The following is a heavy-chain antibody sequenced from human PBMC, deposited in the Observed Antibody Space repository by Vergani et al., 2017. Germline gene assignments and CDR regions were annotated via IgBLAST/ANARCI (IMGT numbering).Heavy chain of an antibody. D-gene: IGHD6-19*01. CDR2: ISYDGSNK. CDR1: GFTFSSYG. CDR3: AKDKEQWLVTRYYYGMDV. V-gene: IGHV3-30*19. J-gene: IGHJ6*02. Sequence: QVQLVESGGGVVQPGRSLRLSCAASGFTFSSYGMHWVRQAPGKGLEWVAVISYDGSNKYYADSVKGRFTISRDNSKNTLYLQMNSLRAEDTAVYYCAKDKEQWLVTRYYYGMDVWGQGTTVTVSS.